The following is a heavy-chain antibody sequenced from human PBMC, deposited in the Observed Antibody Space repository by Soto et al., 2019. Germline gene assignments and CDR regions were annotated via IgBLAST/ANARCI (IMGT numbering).Heavy chain of an antibody. CDR2: IYYTGST. J-gene: IGHJ4*02. CDR1: GASISSYY. CDR3: ARAFYSGGHSGKYYFDY. Sequence: SETLSLTCTVSGASISSYYWSWIRQSPGKGLEWIGYIYYTGSTNYNPSLKSRVTISADTSKSQFSLKLSSVTAADTAVYYCARAFYSGGHSGKYYFDYWGQGNLVTVS. D-gene: IGHD1-26*01. V-gene: IGHV4-59*01.